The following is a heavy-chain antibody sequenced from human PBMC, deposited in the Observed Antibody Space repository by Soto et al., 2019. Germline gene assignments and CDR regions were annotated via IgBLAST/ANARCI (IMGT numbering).Heavy chain of an antibody. CDR1: GGSISSYY. V-gene: IGHV4-4*07. Sequence: PSDTLSLTCTVSGGSISSYYWSWIRQPAGKGLEWIGRIYTSGSTNYNPSLKSRVTMSVDTSKNQFSLKLSSVTAADTAVYYCARDRYYGSGSSADDYYYYGMDVWGQGTTVTVSS. CDR2: IYTSGST. D-gene: IGHD3-10*01. CDR3: ARDRYYGSGSSADDYYYYGMDV. J-gene: IGHJ6*02.